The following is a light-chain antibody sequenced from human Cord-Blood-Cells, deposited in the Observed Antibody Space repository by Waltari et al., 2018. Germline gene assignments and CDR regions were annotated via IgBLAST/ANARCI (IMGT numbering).Light chain of an antibody. CDR1: SSNIGAGYD. CDR2: GNS. CDR3: QSYDSSLSGFYV. V-gene: IGLV1-40*01. J-gene: IGLJ1*01. Sequence: LTQPPSVSGAPGQRVTISCTGSSSNIGAGYDVHWYQQLPGTAPKLLIYGNSNRPSGVPDRFSGSKSGTSASLAITGLQAEDEADYYCQSYDSSLSGFYVFGTGTKVTVL.